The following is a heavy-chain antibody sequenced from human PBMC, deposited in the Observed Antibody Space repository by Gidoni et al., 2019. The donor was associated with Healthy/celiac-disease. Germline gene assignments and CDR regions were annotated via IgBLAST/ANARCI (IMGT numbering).Heavy chain of an antibody. CDR2: IIPILGIA. CDR1: GGTFSSYT. D-gene: IGHD6-13*01. V-gene: IGHV1-69*02. Sequence: QVQLVQSGAEVKKPGSSVKVSCKASGGTFSSYTFSWGRQAPVQGLEWMGRIIPILGIANYAQKFQGRVTITADKSTSTAYMELSSLRSEDTAVYYCARSPGDERTIAAAWAQSYFDYWGQGTLVTVSS. J-gene: IGHJ4*02. CDR3: ARSPGDERTIAAAWAQSYFDY.